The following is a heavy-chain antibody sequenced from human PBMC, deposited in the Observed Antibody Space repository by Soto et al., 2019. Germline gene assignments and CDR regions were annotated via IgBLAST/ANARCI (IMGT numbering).Heavy chain of an antibody. V-gene: IGHV4-34*01. J-gene: IGHJ3*01. CDR2: INHSGIT. Sequence: QVQLQQWGAGLLKSSETLSLTCAVYGGSFSGYYWSWIRQSPGKGLEWIGEINHSGITNYNPSFKSRVTISLNTSKNQFSLNLSSVTAADAAVYYCARGPRKTIWAFDVWGQGTLVTVSS. CDR3: ARGPRKTIWAFDV. CDR1: GGSFSGYY. D-gene: IGHD3-3*01.